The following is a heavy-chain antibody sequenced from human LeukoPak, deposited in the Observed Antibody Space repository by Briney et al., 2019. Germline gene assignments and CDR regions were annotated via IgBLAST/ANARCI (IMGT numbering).Heavy chain of an antibody. J-gene: IGHJ4*02. CDR1: GGTFSSYA. V-gene: IGHV1-69*05. Sequence: SVKVSCKASGGTFSSYAISWVRQAPGQGLEWMGGIIPIFGTANYAQKFQGRVTITTDESTSTAYMELSSLRSEDTAVYYCARGSYYYDSRGYYINYWGQGTLVTVSS. CDR2: IIPIFGTA. D-gene: IGHD3-22*01. CDR3: ARGSYYYDSRGYYINY.